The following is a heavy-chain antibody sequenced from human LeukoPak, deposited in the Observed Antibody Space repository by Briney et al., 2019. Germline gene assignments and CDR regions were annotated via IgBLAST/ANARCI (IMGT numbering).Heavy chain of an antibody. CDR3: AKDGRWIQLLFDY. D-gene: IGHD5-18*01. CDR2: INGGGGST. CDR1: GFTVSSYA. J-gene: IGHJ4*02. Sequence: GGSLRLSCAASGFTVSSYAMSWVRQAPGKGLEWVSGINGGGGSTYYADSVKGRFTISRDNSKNTLYLQVDSLRAEDTAVYYCAKDGRWIQLLFDYWGQGTLVTVSS. V-gene: IGHV3-23*01.